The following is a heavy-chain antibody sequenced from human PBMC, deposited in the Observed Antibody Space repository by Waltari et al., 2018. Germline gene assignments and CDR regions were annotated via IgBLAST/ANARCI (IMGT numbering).Heavy chain of an antibody. CDR3: ARDVGYCSSTSCPRGDY. J-gene: IGHJ4*02. CDR1: GGSFSGYY. V-gene: IGHV4-34*01. Sequence: QVQLQQWGAGLLKPSETLSLTCAVYGGSFSGYYWSWIRQPPGKGLEWIGEINHSGSTNYNPSLKSRVTISVDTSKNQFSLKLSSVTAADTAVYYCARDVGYCSSTSCPRGDYWGQGTLVTVSS. CDR2: INHSGST. D-gene: IGHD2-2*01.